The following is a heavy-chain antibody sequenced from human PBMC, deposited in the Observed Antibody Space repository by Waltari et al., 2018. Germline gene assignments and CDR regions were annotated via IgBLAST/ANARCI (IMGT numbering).Heavy chain of an antibody. V-gene: IGHV5-51*01. CDR1: GYSFPSYW. Sequence: EVQLVQSGAEVTKPGESLQISCKGSGYSFPSYWIGWVRQMPGKGLEWMGISYPGDSDTRYSPSFQGQVTISADKSISTAYLQWSSLKASDTAMYYCARHRRYCSGGSCYHNWFDPWGQGTLVTVSS. J-gene: IGHJ5*02. CDR2: SYPGDSDT. D-gene: IGHD2-15*01. CDR3: ARHRRYCSGGSCYHNWFDP.